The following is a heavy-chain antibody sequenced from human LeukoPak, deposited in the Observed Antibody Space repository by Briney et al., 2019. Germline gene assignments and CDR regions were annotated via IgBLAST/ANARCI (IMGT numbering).Heavy chain of an antibody. V-gene: IGHV3-64*01. J-gene: IGHJ4*02. CDR1: GFTFSSYA. CDR2: ISSNGGST. D-gene: IGHD5-12*01. Sequence: PGGSLRLSCAASGFTFSSYAMSWVRQAPGKGLEWVSAISSNGGSTYYANSVKGRFTISRDNSKNTLYLQMGSLRAEDMAVYYCARQHRYSGYVAYDYWGQGTLVTVSS. CDR3: ARQHRYSGYVAYDY.